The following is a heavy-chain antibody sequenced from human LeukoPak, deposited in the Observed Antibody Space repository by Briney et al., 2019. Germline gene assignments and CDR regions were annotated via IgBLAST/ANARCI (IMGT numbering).Heavy chain of an antibody. V-gene: IGHV4-30-4*07. D-gene: IGHD1-1*01. CDR2: IYYSGST. CDR3: ARGSAIGINLDY. J-gene: IGHJ4*02. CDR1: GGSISSGGYS. Sequence: SETLSLTCTVSGGSISSGGYSWSWIRQPPGKGLEWIGYIYYSGSTYYNPSLKSRVSISIDTSKNQFSLKLSSVTAADTAVYYCARGSAIGINLDYWGQGTLVTVSS.